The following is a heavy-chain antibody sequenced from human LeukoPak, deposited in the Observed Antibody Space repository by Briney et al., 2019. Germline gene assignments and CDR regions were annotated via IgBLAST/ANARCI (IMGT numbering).Heavy chain of an antibody. V-gene: IGHV3-23*01. D-gene: IGHD3-9*01. J-gene: IGHJ4*02. CDR2: ISGSGGST. CDR3: AKEGGVTYYDILTGYPD. CDR1: GFTFSSYG. Sequence: GGTLRLSCAASGFTFSSYGMSWVRQAPGKGLEWVSAISGSGGSTYYADSVKGRFTISRDNSKNTLYLQMNSLRAEDTAVYYCAKEGGVTYYDILTGYPDWGQGTLVIVSS.